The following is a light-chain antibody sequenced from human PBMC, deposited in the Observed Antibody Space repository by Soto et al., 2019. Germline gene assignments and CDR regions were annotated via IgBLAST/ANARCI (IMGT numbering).Light chain of an antibody. V-gene: IGLV3-21*04. CDR3: QVWDKSSDHAV. J-gene: IGLJ7*01. CDR1: NIGSKS. Sequence: YELTQPPSVSVAPGKTARITCGGNNIGSKSVHWYQQKPGQAPVVVMYYDSDRPSGIPERFSGAKSGNTATLTISRVEAGDEADYYCQVWDKSSDHAVFGGGTQLTVL. CDR2: YDS.